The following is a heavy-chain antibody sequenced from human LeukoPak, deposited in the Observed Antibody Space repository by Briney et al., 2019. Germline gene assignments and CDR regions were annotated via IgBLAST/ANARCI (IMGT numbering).Heavy chain of an antibody. Sequence: LGGSLRLSCAASGFTFSTYWMTWVRQAPGKGLEWVASLNEVGSEKYYVDSVKGRFTISRDNAQKSLYLEMKSLSAKDTAVYYCARAVTSTEGYWGQGTLVTVSS. CDR3: ARAVTSTEGY. J-gene: IGHJ4*02. CDR2: LNEVGSEK. V-gene: IGHV3-7*03. CDR1: GFTFSTYW.